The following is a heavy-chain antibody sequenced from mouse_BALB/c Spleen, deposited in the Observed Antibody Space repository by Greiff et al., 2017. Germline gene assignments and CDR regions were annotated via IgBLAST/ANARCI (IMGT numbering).Heavy chain of an antibody. CDR2: INSNGGST. J-gene: IGHJ3*01. V-gene: IGHV5-6-2*01. CDR3: GRHQAYYGNYGFAY. CDR1: GFTFSSYY. D-gene: IGHD2-10*01. Sequence: EVKVVESGGGLVKPGGSLKLSCAASGFTFSSYYMSWVRQTPEKRLELVAAINSNGGSTYYPDTVKGRFTISIDNAKNTLYLQMSSLKSEDTALYYCGRHQAYYGNYGFAYWGQGTLVTVSA.